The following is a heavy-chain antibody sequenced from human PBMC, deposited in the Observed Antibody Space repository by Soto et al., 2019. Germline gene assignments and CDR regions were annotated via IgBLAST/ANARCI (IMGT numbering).Heavy chain of an antibody. D-gene: IGHD6-19*01. CDR3: ARDQWLNRWGSFDY. CDR1: GGSFSGYY. J-gene: IGHJ4*02. CDR2: INHSGST. Sequence: SETLSLTCAVYGGSFSGYYWTWIRQPPGTGLEWIGEINHSGSTNYNPSLKSRVTISVDTSKNQFSLKLTSVTAADTAVYYCARDQWLNRWGSFDYWGQGTLVTVSS. V-gene: IGHV4-34*01.